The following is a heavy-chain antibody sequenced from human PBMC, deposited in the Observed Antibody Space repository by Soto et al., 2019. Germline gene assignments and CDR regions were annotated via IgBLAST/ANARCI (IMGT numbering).Heavy chain of an antibody. CDR3: ARGYCSVGSCYTCWHFDL. J-gene: IGHJ2*01. CDR1: GYTFNNYG. D-gene: IGHD2-15*01. Sequence: QVQLVQSGAEVKKPGASVKVSCKASGYTFNNYGISWVRQAPGQGLEWMGWIGPYNGNTDHAQNFQGRVTMTTDTSTNTAYMELRSLRSDDTALYDCARGYCSVGSCYTCWHFDLWGRGTLVTVSS. V-gene: IGHV1-18*01. CDR2: IGPYNGNT.